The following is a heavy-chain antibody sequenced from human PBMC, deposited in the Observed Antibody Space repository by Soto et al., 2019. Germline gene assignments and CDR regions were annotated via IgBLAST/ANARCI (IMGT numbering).Heavy chain of an antibody. J-gene: IGHJ6*03. V-gene: IGHV1-18*01. CDR1: GYTFTGHG. CDR3: ARDKVPYSKHPYYMEV. Sequence: ASVKVSCKASGYTFTGHGIIWVRQVPCQGLEWMGWISAYNGNTNYAQKLQGRVTMTTDTSTSTAYMELRSLRSDDTAVYYCARDKVPYSKHPYYMEVWGKGTTVTVSS. CDR2: ISAYNGNT. D-gene: IGHD4-4*01.